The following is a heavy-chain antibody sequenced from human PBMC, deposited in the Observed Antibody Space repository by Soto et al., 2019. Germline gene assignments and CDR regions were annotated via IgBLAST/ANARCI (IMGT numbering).Heavy chain of an antibody. CDR2: MYYSGST. CDR1: GGSISSYY. Sequence: PSETLSLTCTVSGGSISSYYWTWIRQPPGKGLEWIGYMYYSGSTNYNPSLKSRVTISVDTSKNQFSLKLSSVTAADTAVYYCARQDIVATTYYFDYWGQGTLVTVSS. J-gene: IGHJ4*02. D-gene: IGHD5-12*01. CDR3: ARQDIVATTYYFDY. V-gene: IGHV4-59*08.